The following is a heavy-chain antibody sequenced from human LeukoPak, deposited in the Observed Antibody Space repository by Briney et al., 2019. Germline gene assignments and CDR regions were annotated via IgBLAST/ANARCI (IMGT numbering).Heavy chain of an antibody. CDR3: AKDAGTRDGYNSDFFDF. CDR2: SSVNGGST. V-gene: IGHV3-23*01. Sequence: PGGSLRLSCAASGFTFSSFALSWVRQAPGKGLEWVSASSVNGGSTYYADSVKGRFTISRDSSKNILYLQMNSLRAEDTAVYYCAKDAGTRDGYNSDFFDFWGQGTLVTVSS. CDR1: GFTFSSFA. D-gene: IGHD5-24*01. J-gene: IGHJ4*02.